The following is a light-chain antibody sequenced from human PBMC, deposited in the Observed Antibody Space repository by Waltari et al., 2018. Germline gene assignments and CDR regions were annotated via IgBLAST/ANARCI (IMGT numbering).Light chain of an antibody. J-gene: IGKJ3*01. CDR2: WAS. CDR3: HQYYNIPVT. Sequence: DIVMTQSPDSLAVSLGERATINCKSSQSVLYSSNNKNYLAWYQQKPGQPPKLLIYWASTRESGVPDRRSGSGSGTDFTLTISSLQAEDVAVYYCHQYYNIPVTFGPGTKVDIK. V-gene: IGKV4-1*01. CDR1: QSVLYSSNNKNY.